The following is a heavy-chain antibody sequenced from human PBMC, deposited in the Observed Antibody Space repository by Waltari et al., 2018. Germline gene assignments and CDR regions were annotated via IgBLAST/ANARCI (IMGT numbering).Heavy chain of an antibody. Sequence: EVQLVESGGGLVQPGRSLRLSCAASGFTFGDYAMHWVRQAPGKGREWVSGISWNSNSIAYADSVRGRFTISRDNAKNSLYLQMNSLRAEDTALYYCAKDVAGYYYYGMDGWGQGTTVTVSS. D-gene: IGHD5-12*01. V-gene: IGHV3-9*01. J-gene: IGHJ6*02. CDR2: ISWNSNSI. CDR3: AKDVAGYYYYGMDG. CDR1: GFTFGDYA.